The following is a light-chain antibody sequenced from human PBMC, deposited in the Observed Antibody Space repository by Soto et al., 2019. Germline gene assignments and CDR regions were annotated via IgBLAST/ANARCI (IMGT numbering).Light chain of an antibody. CDR3: QQYTSYSRT. CDR2: KAS. V-gene: IGKV1-5*03. CDR1: QRISLC. J-gene: IGKJ2*01. Sequence: DIQMTQSPSTLSSAVGDRVTITCRASQRISLCLACYQQKPGKAPKILIYKASSLESGVPSRFSGSASGTEFPLTISSLQPDDFATYYCQQYTSYSRTFGQGTKLEIK.